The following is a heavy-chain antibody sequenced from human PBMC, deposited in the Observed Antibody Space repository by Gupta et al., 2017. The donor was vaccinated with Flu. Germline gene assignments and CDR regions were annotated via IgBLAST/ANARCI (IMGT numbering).Heavy chain of an antibody. J-gene: IGHJ4*02. CDR3: ARVGYCSTTSCYEPFDS. CDR2: FNPKSGGT. Sequence: VRQAPGQGLEWMGRFNPKSGGTKYAQKCQGRVTMTGDTSVSAADMELSSLKSDETAMYYCARVGYCSTTSCYEPFDSCGLGTQVTVS. V-gene: IGHV1-2*06. D-gene: IGHD2-2*03.